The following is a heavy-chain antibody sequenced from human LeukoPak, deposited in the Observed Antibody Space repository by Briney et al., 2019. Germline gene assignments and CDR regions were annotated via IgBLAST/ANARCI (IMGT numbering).Heavy chain of an antibody. CDR3: ARDYCTNGVCYSWFDP. CDR2: INPNSGGI. J-gene: IGHJ5*02. D-gene: IGHD2-8*01. V-gene: IGHV1-2*02. Sequence: ASVKVSCKASGYTFTNYYIHWVRQAPGQGLEWMGWINPNSGGINYALKFQGRVTMTSDTSISTAYMELSRLKSDDTAVYYCARDYCTNGVCYSWFDPWGQGTLVTVSS. CDR1: GYTFTNYY.